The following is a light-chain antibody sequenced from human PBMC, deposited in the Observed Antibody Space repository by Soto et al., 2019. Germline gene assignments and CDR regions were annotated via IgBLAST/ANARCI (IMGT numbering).Light chain of an antibody. Sequence: EIVLSQSPDTLSLSPGERATLSCRASQHVTNSYLAWYQQKPGQAPRLLIFGASSRATGIPDRFSGSGSGTDFTLTISSLEPEDFALYFCHQYGTSPRTFGPGTKVEF. J-gene: IGKJ1*01. CDR1: QHVTNSY. CDR3: HQYGTSPRT. CDR2: GAS. V-gene: IGKV3-20*01.